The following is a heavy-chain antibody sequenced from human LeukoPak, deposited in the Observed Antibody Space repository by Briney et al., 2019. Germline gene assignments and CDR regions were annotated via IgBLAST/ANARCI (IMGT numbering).Heavy chain of an antibody. CDR1: GYSFNIYE. CDR3: SRGPRFDP. J-gene: IGHJ5*02. V-gene: IGHV1-8*01. Sequence: ASVKVSCKTSGYSFNIYEINWVRQATGQGLEWMGWVNPNSGDTDYAQQFQGRITMTRNTSISTAYMELSGLSVEATAVYYCSRGPRFDPWGQGTPVTVSS. CDR2: VNPNSGDT.